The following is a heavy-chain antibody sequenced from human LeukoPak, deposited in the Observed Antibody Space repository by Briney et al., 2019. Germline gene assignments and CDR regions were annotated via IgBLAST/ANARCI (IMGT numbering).Heavy chain of an antibody. CDR2: ISVDGRSE. CDR1: ASSFSTYV. V-gene: IGHV3-30*14. J-gene: IGHJ5*02. D-gene: IGHD3-22*01. Sequence: GGSLRLSCVASASSFSTYVVHWVRQAPGRGLDWVAGISVDGRSEHYPDSVRGRFTISRDNSKNTLYLQMGSLRAEDMAVYYCARAPDYYDSSGYSPTDVWFDPWGQGTLVTVSS. CDR3: ARAPDYYDSSGYSPTDVWFDP.